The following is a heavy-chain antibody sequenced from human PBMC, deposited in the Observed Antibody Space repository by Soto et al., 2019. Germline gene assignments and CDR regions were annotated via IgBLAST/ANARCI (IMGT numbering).Heavy chain of an antibody. D-gene: IGHD6-13*01. CDR3: ARGSSIAAPHYYYYYMDV. CDR2: INHSGST. J-gene: IGHJ6*03. V-gene: IGHV4-34*01. CDR1: GGSFSGYY. Sequence: SETLSLTCAVYGGSFSGYYWSWIRQPPGKGLEWIGEINHSGSTNYNPSLKSRVTISVDTSKNQFSLKLSSVTAADTAVYYCARGSSIAAPHYYYYYMDVWGKGTTVTVSS.